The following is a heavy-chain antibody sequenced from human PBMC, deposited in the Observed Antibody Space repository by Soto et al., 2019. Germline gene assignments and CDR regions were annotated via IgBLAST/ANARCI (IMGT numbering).Heavy chain of an antibody. CDR2: ISGSGGST. CDR1: GFTFSRVS. J-gene: IGHJ3*02. D-gene: IGHD3-16*02. V-gene: IGHV3-23*01. CDR3: AKDSEDIMITFGGVIVRRDAFDI. Sequence: PGGSLRLSCEASGFTFSRVSMNWVRQVPGKGLEWVSAISGSGGSTYYADSVKGRFTISRDNSKNTLYLQMNSLRVEDTAVYYCAKDSEDIMITFGGVIVRRDAFDIWGQGTMVTVSS.